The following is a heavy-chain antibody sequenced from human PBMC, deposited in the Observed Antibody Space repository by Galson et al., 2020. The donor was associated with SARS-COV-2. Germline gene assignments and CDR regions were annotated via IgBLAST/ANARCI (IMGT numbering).Heavy chain of an antibody. CDR3: AHNGVGFYYYGMDV. CDR1: GFSLSTSGVG. D-gene: IGHD2-8*01. V-gene: IGHV2-5*02. Sequence: SGPTLVKPTQTLTLTCTFSGFSLSTSGVGVGWIRQPPGKALEWLALIYWDDDKRYSPSLKSRLTITKDTSKNQVVLTRTNMEPVDTATYYCAHNGVGFYYYGMDVWGQGTTVTVSS. CDR2: IYWDDDK. J-gene: IGHJ6*02.